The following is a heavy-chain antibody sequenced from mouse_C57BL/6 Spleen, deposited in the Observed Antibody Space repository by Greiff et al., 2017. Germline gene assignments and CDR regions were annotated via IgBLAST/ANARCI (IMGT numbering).Heavy chain of an antibody. CDR3: ARGGVYYGNYPFAY. J-gene: IGHJ3*01. D-gene: IGHD2-1*01. Sequence: EVKLVESGGGLVKPGGSLKLSCAASGFTFSDYGMHWVRQAPEKGLEWVAYISSGSSTIYYADTVKGRFTISRDNAKNTLFLQMTSLRSEDTAMYYCARGGVYYGNYPFAYWGKGTLVTVSA. V-gene: IGHV5-17*01. CDR2: ISSGSSTI. CDR1: GFTFSDYG.